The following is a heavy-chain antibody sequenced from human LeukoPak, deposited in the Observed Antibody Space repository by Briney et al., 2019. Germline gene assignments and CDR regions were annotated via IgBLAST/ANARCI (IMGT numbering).Heavy chain of an antibody. J-gene: IGHJ4*02. CDR2: ISHSGST. CDR1: GGSISSGYY. CDR3: ARLRRSRLAEFDY. Sequence: PSETLSLTCTVSGGSISSGYYWGWIRQPPGKGLKWIGSISHSGSTYYNPSLKSRVTISVDTPKNQFSLKLSSLTAADTAVYYCARLRRSRLAEFDYWGQGTLVTVSS. V-gene: IGHV4-38-2*02. D-gene: IGHD3-3*02.